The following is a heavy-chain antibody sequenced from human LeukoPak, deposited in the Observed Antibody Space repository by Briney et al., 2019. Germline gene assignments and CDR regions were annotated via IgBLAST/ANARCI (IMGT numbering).Heavy chain of an antibody. J-gene: IGHJ6*02. D-gene: IGHD5-12*01. CDR2: IRSKAYGGAT. V-gene: IGHV3-49*04. CDR3: TTYDPSNYYGMDV. CDR1: GFTFGDYA. Sequence: PGRSLRLSCTASGFTFGDYAMTWVRQAPGKGLEWVGFIRSKAYGGATEFAASVKGRFTISRDDSKSIAYLQMNGLKTEDTAVYYCTTYDPSNYYGMDVWGQGTTVTVS.